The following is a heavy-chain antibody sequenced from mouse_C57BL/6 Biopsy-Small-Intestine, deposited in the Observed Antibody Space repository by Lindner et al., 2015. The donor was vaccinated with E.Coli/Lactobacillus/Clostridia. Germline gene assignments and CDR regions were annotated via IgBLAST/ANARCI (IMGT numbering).Heavy chain of an antibody. D-gene: IGHD2-3*01. Sequence: LQESGAELARPGASVKLSCKASGYIFTSYGISWVKQRTGQGLEWIGEIYPRSGNTYFNEKFKDKATLTADKSSSTAYMELRSLTSEDSAVYFCARWNDGYYGDYWGRGTTLTVSS. CDR3: ARWNDGYYGDY. J-gene: IGHJ2*01. V-gene: IGHV1-81*01. CDR2: IYPRSGNT. CDR1: GYIFTSYG.